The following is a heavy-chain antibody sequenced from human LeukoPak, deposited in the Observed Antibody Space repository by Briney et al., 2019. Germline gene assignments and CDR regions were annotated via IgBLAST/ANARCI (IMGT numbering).Heavy chain of an antibody. V-gene: IGHV4-59*08. Sequence: PSETLSLTCTVSGGSISSYYWSWIRQPPGKGLEWIGYIYYSGSTSYNPSLKSRVTISVDTSKNQFSLKLNSVTAADTAVYYCARHRIASNFPFDYWGQGTLVTVSS. CDR1: GGSISSYY. D-gene: IGHD2-21*01. CDR3: ARHRIASNFPFDY. J-gene: IGHJ4*02. CDR2: IYYSGST.